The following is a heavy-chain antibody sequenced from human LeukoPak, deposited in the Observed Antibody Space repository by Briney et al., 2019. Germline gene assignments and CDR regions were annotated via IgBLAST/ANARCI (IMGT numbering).Heavy chain of an antibody. CDR3: MRSGRTGYCTSTSCPGLDY. D-gene: IGHD2-2*03. V-gene: IGHV1-18*01. CDR1: GYIFPNYG. CDR2: ISSDNAKT. Sequence: ASVKVSCKGSGYIFPNYGVNWVRQAPGQGLEWMGWISSDNAKTDHSQKFQGRVTMTTDTSTSTAYMELRSLRSDDTAVYYCMRSGRTGYCTSTSCPGLDYWGQGTLVTVSS. J-gene: IGHJ4*02.